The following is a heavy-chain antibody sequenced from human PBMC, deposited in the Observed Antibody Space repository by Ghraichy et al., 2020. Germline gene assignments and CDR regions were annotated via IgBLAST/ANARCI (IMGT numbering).Heavy chain of an antibody. Sequence: SCTVYGGSFSGYYWSWIRQPPGKGLEWIGEINRGGSTNFNPSLKSRVTMSLDTSKNQFSLKLSSVTAADTAVYFCARGPYYYDSTGYSFAAAFDIWGQGTMVTVSS. V-gene: IGHV4-34*01. CDR1: GGSFSGYY. CDR3: ARGPYYYDSTGYSFAAAFDI. D-gene: IGHD3-22*01. J-gene: IGHJ3*02. CDR2: INRGGST.